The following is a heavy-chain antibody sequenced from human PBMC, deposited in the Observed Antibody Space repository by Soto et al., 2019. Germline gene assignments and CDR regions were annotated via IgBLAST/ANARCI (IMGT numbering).Heavy chain of an antibody. Sequence: QVQLQQWGAGLLKPSETLSLPCGVYGGSFSGNYWSWIRQPPGEGLEWIGEINPSGSTNYSPSLKSRATISADTSKNQFSLKLSSVIAADTAVYYCARGREGGGATWGQGTLVTVSS. D-gene: IGHD1-26*01. J-gene: IGHJ5*02. CDR3: ARGREGGGAT. V-gene: IGHV4-34*01. CDR2: INPSGST. CDR1: GGSFSGNY.